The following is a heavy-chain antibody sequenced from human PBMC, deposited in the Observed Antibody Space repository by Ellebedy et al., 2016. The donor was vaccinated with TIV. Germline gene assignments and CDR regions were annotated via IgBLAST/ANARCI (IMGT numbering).Heavy chain of an antibody. CDR1: GFTFSSSA. J-gene: IGHJ6*02. D-gene: IGHD5-24*01. Sequence: PGGSLRLSCKASGFTFSSSAMSWVRQAPGKGLEWVSGISDNGDNTYYADSVQGRFTVSRDNSKNTLYLQMSTLTFEDSATYYCARHRETETPRNNYLGMDVWGQGTTVTVFS. V-gene: IGHV3-23*01. CDR2: ISDNGDNT. CDR3: ARHRETETPRNNYLGMDV.